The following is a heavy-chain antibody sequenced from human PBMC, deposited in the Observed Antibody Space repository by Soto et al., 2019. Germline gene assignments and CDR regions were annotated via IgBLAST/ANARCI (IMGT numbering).Heavy chain of an antibody. J-gene: IGHJ4*02. V-gene: IGHV4-59*12. CDR3: AKCGGSYGSGSYFDY. CDR1: GGSISSYY. CDR2: IYYSGST. Sequence: SETLSLTCTVSGGSISSYYWSWIRQPPGKGLEWIGYIYYSGSTNYNPSLKSRVTISVDTSKNQFSLKLSSVTAADTAVYYCAKCGGSYGSGSYFDYWGQGTLVTVS. D-gene: IGHD3-10*01.